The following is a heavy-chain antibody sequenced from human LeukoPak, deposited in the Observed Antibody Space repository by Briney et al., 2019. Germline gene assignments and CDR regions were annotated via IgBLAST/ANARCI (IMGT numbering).Heavy chain of an antibody. CDR3: ATTAVAGTSH. V-gene: IGHV1-18*01. CDR2: ISAYNGNT. D-gene: IGHD6-19*01. Sequence: GASVKVSCKASGYTFFKYAIHWARQAPGQGLEWMGWISAYNGNTNYAQKLQGRVTMTTDTSTSTAYMELRSLRSDDTAVYYCATTAVAGTSHWGQGTLVTVSS. CDR1: GYTFFKYA. J-gene: IGHJ4*02.